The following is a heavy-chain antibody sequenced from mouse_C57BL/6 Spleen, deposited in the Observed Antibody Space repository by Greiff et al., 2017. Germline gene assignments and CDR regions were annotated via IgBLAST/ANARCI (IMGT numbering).Heavy chain of an antibody. Sequence: EVQLQQSGPVLVKPGASVKMSCKASGYTFTDYYMNWVKQSHGKSLEWIGVINPYNGGTSYNQKFKGKATLTVDKSSSTAYMELNSLTSEDSAVYYCARDYSYYFDYWGQGTTLTVSS. CDR3: ARDYSYYFDY. CDR1: GYTFTDYY. J-gene: IGHJ2*01. V-gene: IGHV1-19*01. CDR2: INPYNGGT. D-gene: IGHD2-13*01.